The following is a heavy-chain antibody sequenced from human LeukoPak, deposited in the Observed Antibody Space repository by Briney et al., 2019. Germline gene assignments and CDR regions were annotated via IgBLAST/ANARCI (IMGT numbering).Heavy chain of an antibody. CDR2: ISSNGGST. CDR1: GFTFSSYA. J-gene: IGHJ4*02. CDR3: ARLGTQVGATGGY. Sequence: GGSLRLSCAASGFTFSSYAMHCVRQAPGKGLEYVSAISSNGGSTYYANSVKGRFTISRDNSKNTLYLQMGSLRAEDMAVYYCARLGTQVGATGGYWGQGTLVTVSS. V-gene: IGHV3-64*01. D-gene: IGHD1-26*01.